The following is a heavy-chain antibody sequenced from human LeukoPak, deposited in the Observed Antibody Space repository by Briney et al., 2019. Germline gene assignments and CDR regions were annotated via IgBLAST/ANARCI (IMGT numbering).Heavy chain of an antibody. CDR2: ISAYNGNT. Sequence: EASVKVSCTASGYTFTSYGISWVRQAPGQGLEWMGWISAYNGNTNYAQKLQGRVTMTTDTSTSTAYMELRSLRSDDTAVYYCARDRNVVVPAAIYWFDPWGQGTLVTVSS. D-gene: IGHD2-2*02. CDR3: ARDRNVVVPAAIYWFDP. V-gene: IGHV1-18*01. CDR1: GYTFTSYG. J-gene: IGHJ5*02.